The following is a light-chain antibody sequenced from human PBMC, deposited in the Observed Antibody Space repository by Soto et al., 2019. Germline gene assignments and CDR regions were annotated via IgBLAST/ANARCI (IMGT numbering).Light chain of an antibody. J-gene: IGKJ5*01. V-gene: IGKV3D-20*02. CDR2: GAS. CDR3: QQRTNWPPIT. CDR1: ESVSSS. Sequence: EFVLTQSPGTLSLSPGERATLSCRASESVSSSSLAWYQQKPGQAPRLLIYGASTRATGIPARFSGSGSGTEFTLTISSLQSEDFAVYYCQQRTNWPPITFGQGTRLEIK.